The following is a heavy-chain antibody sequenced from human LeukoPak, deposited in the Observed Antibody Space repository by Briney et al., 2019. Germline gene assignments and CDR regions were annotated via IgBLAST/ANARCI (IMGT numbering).Heavy chain of an antibody. J-gene: IGHJ3*02. CDR3: AREGSTSCYDAFDI. CDR2: ISSSGSTI. V-gene: IGHV3-48*03. D-gene: IGHD2-2*01. CDR1: GFTFSSYE. Sequence: GGSLRLSCAASGFTFSSYEMNWVRQAPGKGLEWVSYISSSGSTIYYADSVKGRFTISRDNAKNSLYLQMNSLRAEDTAVYYCAREGSTSCYDAFDIWGQGTMVTVSS.